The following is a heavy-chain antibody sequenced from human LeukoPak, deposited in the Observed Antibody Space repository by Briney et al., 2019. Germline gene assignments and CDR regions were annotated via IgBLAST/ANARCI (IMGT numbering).Heavy chain of an antibody. V-gene: IGHV3-74*01. Sequence: GGSLRLSCAASGFTFSGYWMHWVRQAPGKGLVWVSRINSDGSSTSYADSVKGRFTISRDNAKNTLYLQMNSLRAEDTAVYYCARGRYSSSLYYYMDVWGKGTTVTVSS. CDR1: GFTFSGYW. D-gene: IGHD6-19*01. J-gene: IGHJ6*03. CDR2: INSDGSST. CDR3: ARGRYSSSLYYYMDV.